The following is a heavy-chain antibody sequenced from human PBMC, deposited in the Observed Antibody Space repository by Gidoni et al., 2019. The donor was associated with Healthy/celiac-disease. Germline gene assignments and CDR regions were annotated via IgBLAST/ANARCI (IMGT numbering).Heavy chain of an antibody. J-gene: IGHJ4*02. CDR2: IDPNSGGT. CDR1: GYTFTGYY. CDR3: AREGKFSSSWYDVEEYFDY. V-gene: IGHV1-2*06. D-gene: IGHD6-13*01. Sequence: QVQLVQSGAEVKKPGASVKVSCQASGYTFTGYYTPWVRHAPGQGFEWMGRIDPNSGGTNYAQKFQGRVTMTMDTSISTAYLELSRLRSDDTAVYYCAREGKFSSSWYDVEEYFDYWGQGTLVTVSS.